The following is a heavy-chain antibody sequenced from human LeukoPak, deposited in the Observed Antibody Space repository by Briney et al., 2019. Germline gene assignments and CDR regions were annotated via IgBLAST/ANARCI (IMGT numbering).Heavy chain of an antibody. Sequence: SETLSLTCTVSGGSISSYYWSWIRQPPGKGLEWIGYIYYSGSTNYNPSLKSRVTISVDTSKNQFSLKLSSVTAADTAVYYCATGYNYYDSSGSFDYWGQGTLVTVSS. CDR1: GGSISSYY. D-gene: IGHD3-22*01. CDR2: IYYSGST. V-gene: IGHV4-59*08. CDR3: ATGYNYYDSSGSFDY. J-gene: IGHJ4*02.